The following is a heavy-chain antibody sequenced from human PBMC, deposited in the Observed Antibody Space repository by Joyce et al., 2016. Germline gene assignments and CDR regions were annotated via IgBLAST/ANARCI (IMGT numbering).Heavy chain of an antibody. CDR1: GGSFNKYT. J-gene: IGHJ6*02. V-gene: IGHV1-69*02. Sequence: QVHLVQSGAEVKKYGSSVKVSCKASGGSFNKYTVSWVRQAPGQGLAWMGRIIPMLNMTNYAQEFQGRVTITADKSTTTAYMQLTGLRSDDTAVYFCAGTFNYPNHDGMDGWGQGTTVTVSS. CDR2: IIPMLNMT. CDR3: AGTFNYPNHDGMDG. D-gene: IGHD5-24*01.